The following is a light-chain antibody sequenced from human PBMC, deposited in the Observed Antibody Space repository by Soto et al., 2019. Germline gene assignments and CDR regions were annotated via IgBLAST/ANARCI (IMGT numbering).Light chain of an antibody. V-gene: IGLV2-14*01. J-gene: IGLJ2*01. CDR3: SSYTSSSPVV. CDR2: DVS. Sequence: ALPQPASVSVSPGQSITISCTGTSSDVGGYNYVSWYQQHPGKAPKLMIYDVSNRPSGVSNRFSGSKSGNTASLTISGLQAEDEADYYCSSYTSSSPVVFGGGTQLTVL. CDR1: SSDVGGYNY.